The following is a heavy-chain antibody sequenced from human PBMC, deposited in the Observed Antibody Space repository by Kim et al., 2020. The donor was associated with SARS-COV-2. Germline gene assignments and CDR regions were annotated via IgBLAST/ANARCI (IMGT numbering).Heavy chain of an antibody. CDR2: INQYGDI. CDR3: ARRQTVRALEY. D-gene: IGHD3-3*01. Sequence: SETLSLTCALKSGSFSVYYWTWIRQSPGSGLEWIGKINQYGDINYNPSLQNRVTISLDTSKNHFSLQMTSVTAADTAVYYCARRQTVRALEYWGHGTRVTVSS. J-gene: IGHJ4*01. CDR1: SGSFSVYY. V-gene: IGHV4-34*01.